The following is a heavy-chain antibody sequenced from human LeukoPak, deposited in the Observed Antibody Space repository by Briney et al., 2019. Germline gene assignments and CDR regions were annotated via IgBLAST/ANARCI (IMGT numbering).Heavy chain of an antibody. Sequence: ASVKVSYSPSGYTFTGYYIHRVRQAPGQGLEWMGWINPNSGSTKYAQKFQDRVTMTRDTSITTAYMELSRLRSNDTAVYYCARYCSGGSCYLFDTWGQGTLVTVSS. D-gene: IGHD2-15*01. CDR3: ARYCSGGSCYLFDT. V-gene: IGHV1-2*02. J-gene: IGHJ4*02. CDR2: INPNSGST. CDR1: GYTFTGYY.